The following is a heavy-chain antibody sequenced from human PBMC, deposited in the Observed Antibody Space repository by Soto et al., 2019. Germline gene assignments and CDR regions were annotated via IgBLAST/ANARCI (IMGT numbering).Heavy chain of an antibody. Sequence: PSETLSLTCTVSGGSISSYYWSWIRQPPGKGLEWIGEINYSGSTNYNPSLKSRVTISVDTSKNQFSLKLSSVTAADTAVYYCARAGDFWSGYYEYFDYWGQGTLVTVSS. CDR3: ARAGDFWSGYYEYFDY. D-gene: IGHD3-3*01. CDR1: GGSISSYY. CDR2: INYSGST. V-gene: IGHV4-59*12. J-gene: IGHJ4*02.